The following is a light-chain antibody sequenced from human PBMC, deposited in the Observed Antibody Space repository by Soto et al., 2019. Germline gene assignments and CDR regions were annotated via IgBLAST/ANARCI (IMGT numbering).Light chain of an antibody. CDR3: MQAILTPIT. Sequence: DIVMTQSPLSLSVTPGEPASISCRSSQSLLHTNGYNYLAWYMQKPGQSPQLLIYLGSNRASGVPDRFSGSGSGTDFTLEISRVEAEDVGIFYCMQAILTPITFGPGTKVDIK. V-gene: IGKV2-28*01. J-gene: IGKJ3*01. CDR2: LGS. CDR1: QSLLHTNGYNY.